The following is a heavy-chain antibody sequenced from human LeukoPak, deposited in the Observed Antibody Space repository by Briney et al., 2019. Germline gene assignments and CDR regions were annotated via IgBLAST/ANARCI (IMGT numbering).Heavy chain of an antibody. CDR3: ARETPAFDY. CDR2: ISSSGSTT. CDR1: GFTFSSFA. V-gene: IGHV3-23*01. J-gene: IGHJ4*02. D-gene: IGHD4-23*01. Sequence: GASLRLSCVDSGFTFSSFAMSWVRQAPGRGLEWVSTISSSGSTTYYIDSVKGRFTISRDNSRNTLYLQLNSLRDEDTAVYYCARETPAFDYWGQGTPVTVSS.